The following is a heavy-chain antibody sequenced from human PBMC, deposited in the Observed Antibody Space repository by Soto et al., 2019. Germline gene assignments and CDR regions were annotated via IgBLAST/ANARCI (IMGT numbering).Heavy chain of an antibody. V-gene: IGHV4-30-2*01. Sequence: QLQLQESGSGLAKPSQTLSLTCAVSGGSISSGGYSWSWIRQPPGKGLEWIGYIYHSGSTYYNPALKSRVTISVDRSKNQFSLKLSSVTAAETAVYYCARVPDRWGQGTLVTVSS. CDR3: ARVPDR. CDR2: IYHSGST. J-gene: IGHJ5*02. D-gene: IGHD2-2*01. CDR1: GGSISSGGYS.